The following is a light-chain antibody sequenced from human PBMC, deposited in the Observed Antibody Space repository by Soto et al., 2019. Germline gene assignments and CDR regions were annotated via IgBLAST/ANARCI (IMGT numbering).Light chain of an antibody. Sequence: EIVLTQSPVTLSLSPGERATLSCKASQSVSNNYLAWYQHKPCQAPRLPIYGASNRATGIPDRFSGSGSGTDFTLTISRLEPEDFAVYYCHQYGTSTITFGQGTRLEIK. CDR2: GAS. J-gene: IGKJ5*01. CDR1: QSVSNNY. CDR3: HQYGTSTIT. V-gene: IGKV3-20*01.